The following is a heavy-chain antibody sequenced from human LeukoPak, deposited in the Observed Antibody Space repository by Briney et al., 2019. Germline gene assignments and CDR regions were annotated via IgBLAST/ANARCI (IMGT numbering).Heavy chain of an antibody. D-gene: IGHD3-22*01. CDR3: ARSDSGGYYYLLDY. Sequence: SETLSLTCAVYGGSFSGYYWSWIRQPPGKGLEWIGEINHSGSTNYNPSLKSRVTISVDTSKNQFSLKLSSVTAADTAVYYCARSDSGGYYYLLDYWGQGTLVTVSS. J-gene: IGHJ4*02. CDR1: GGSFSGYY. V-gene: IGHV4-34*01. CDR2: INHSGST.